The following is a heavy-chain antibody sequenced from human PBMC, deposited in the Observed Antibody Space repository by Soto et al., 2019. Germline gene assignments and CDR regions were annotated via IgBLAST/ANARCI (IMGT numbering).Heavy chain of an antibody. J-gene: IGHJ4*02. V-gene: IGHV1-69*13. CDR1: GGTFSSYA. CDR3: ARASSYYYDSSGYYYIDY. CDR2: IIPIFGTA. D-gene: IGHD3-22*01. Sequence: SVKVSCKASGGTFSSYAISWVRQAPGQGLEWMGGIIPIFGTANYAQKFQGRVTITADESTSTAYMELSSLRSEDTAVYYCARASSYYYDSSGYYYIDYWGQGTLVTVSS.